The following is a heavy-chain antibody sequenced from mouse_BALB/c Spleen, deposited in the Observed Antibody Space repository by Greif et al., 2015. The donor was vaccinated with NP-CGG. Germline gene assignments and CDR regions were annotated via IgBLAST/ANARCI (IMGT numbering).Heavy chain of an antibody. V-gene: IGHV14-4*02. CDR3: NCGNYAMDY. D-gene: IGHD1-1*02. CDR2: IDPENGDT. Sequence: VQLQQSGAELVRSGASVKLSCTASGSNIKDYYMHWVKQRPEQGLEWIGWIDPENGDTEYAPKFQGKATMTADTSSNTAYLQLSSLTSEDTAVYYCNCGNYAMDYWGQGTSVTVSS. J-gene: IGHJ4*01. CDR1: GSNIKDYY.